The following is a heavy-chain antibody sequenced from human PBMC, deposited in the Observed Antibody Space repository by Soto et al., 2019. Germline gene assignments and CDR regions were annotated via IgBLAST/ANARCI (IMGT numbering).Heavy chain of an antibody. J-gene: IGHJ4*02. D-gene: IGHD1-7*01. CDR3: ARGLNWNYGAFDY. CDR1: GGSFSTYY. Sequence: QVQLQQWGAGLLKPSETLSLTCAVYGGSFSTYYWSWIRQPPGKGLEWLGEINHRGSTNYYPSLKSRLTISVDTSKNQFSLNLISGTAADRAVYYCARGLNWNYGAFDYWGQGTLVTVSS. CDR2: INHRGST. V-gene: IGHV4-34*01.